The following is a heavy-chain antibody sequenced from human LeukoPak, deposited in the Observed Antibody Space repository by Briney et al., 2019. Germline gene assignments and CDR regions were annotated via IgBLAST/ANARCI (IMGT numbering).Heavy chain of an antibody. J-gene: IGHJ4*02. D-gene: IGHD4-17*01. CDR1: GGSISSSSYY. CDR2: IYYSGST. V-gene: IGHV4-39*01. Sequence: PSETLSLTCTVSGGSISSSSYYWGWIRQPPGKGLEWIGSIYYSGSTYYNPSLKSRVTISVDTSKNQFSLKLSSVTAADTAVYYCASERVTTPRGHYSSTRSAGPMTRWGQGTLVTVSS. CDR3: ASERVTTPRGHYSSTRSAGPMTR.